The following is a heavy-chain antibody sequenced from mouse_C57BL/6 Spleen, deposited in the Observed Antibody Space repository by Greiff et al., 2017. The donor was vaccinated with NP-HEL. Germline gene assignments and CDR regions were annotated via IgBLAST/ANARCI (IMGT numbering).Heavy chain of an antibody. CDR1: GFTFSSYA. J-gene: IGHJ3*01. CDR3: ARAPRLGTWFAY. D-gene: IGHD3-1*01. Sequence: EVQGVESGGGLVKPGGSLKLSCAASGFTFSSYAMSWVRQTPEKRLEWVATISDGGSYTYYPDNVKGRFTISRDNAKNNLYLQMSHLKSEDTAMYYCARAPRLGTWFAYWGQGTLVTVSA. CDR2: ISDGGSYT. V-gene: IGHV5-4*01.